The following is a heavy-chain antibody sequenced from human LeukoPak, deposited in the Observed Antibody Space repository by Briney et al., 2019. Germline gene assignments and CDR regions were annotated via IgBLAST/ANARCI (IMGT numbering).Heavy chain of an antibody. CDR1: GFTFSSYW. Sequence: GGSLRLSCAASGFTFSSYWMHWVRQAPGKGLVWVSRINSDGSSISYADSVKGRFTISRDNAKNTLYLQMNSLRAEDTAVYYCARNYDSSGYFDYWGQGTLVTVSS. V-gene: IGHV3-74*01. CDR2: INSDGSSI. D-gene: IGHD3-22*01. CDR3: ARNYDSSGYFDY. J-gene: IGHJ4*02.